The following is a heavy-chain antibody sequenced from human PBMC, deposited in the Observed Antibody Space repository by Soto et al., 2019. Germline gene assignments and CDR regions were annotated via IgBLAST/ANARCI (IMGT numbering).Heavy chain of an antibody. V-gene: IGHV4-39*01. D-gene: IGHD3-9*01. J-gene: IGHJ6*02. Sequence: SETLSLTCTVSGGSIRSSSYYWGWIRQPPGEGLEWIGSIYYSGKTDNSPSLKSRVATSVDTSKNQFSLKMSAVTAADTAVYYCARHVPFYYDIWTGYRPQDYYGMDVWGQGTTVTVSS. CDR2: IYYSGKT. CDR1: GGSIRSSSYY. CDR3: ARHVPFYYDIWTGYRPQDYYGMDV.